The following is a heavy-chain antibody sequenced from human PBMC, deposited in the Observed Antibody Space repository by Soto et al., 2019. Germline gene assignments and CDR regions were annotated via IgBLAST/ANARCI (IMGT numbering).Heavy chain of an antibody. CDR1: GFTSSSYG. CDR2: IWYDGSNK. D-gene: IGHD3-16*02. Sequence: QVQLVESGGGVVQPGRSLRLSCAASGFTSSSYGMHWVRQAPGKGLEWVAVIWYDGSNKYYADSVKGRFTISRDNSKNTLYLQMNSLRAEDTAVYYCARENLYPDYWGQGTLVTVSS. V-gene: IGHV3-33*01. J-gene: IGHJ4*02. CDR3: ARENLYPDY.